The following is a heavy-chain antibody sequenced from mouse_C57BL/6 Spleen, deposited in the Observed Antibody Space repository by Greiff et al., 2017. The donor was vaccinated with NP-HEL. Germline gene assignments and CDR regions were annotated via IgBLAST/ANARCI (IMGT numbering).Heavy chain of an antibody. J-gene: IGHJ4*01. V-gene: IGHV1-7*01. CDR3: ARWDYDAMDY. CDR2: INPSSGYT. Sequence: QVQLKQSGAELAKPGASVKLSCKASGYTFTSYWMHWVKQRPGQGLEWIGYINPSSGYTKYNQKFKDKATLTSDKSSSTAYRQLSSLTYEDSAVYYCARWDYDAMDYWGQGTSVTVSS. CDR1: GYTFTSYW. D-gene: IGHD4-1*01.